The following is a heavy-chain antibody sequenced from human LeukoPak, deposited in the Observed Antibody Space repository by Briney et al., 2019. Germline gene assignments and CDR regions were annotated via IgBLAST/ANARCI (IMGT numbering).Heavy chain of an antibody. CDR2: TYYRSKWYN. V-gene: IGHV6-1*01. CDR3: VRTLGYGIDV. D-gene: IGHD7-27*01. Sequence: SQTLSLTCGISGDSVSSNSAAWIWLRQSPSRGLEWRAKTYYRSKWYNDYEVTVQSRITINADTSRKQFTLQLNSVTPEDTAVYYWVRTLGYGIDVWGRGTAVTVSS. CDR1: GDSVSSNSAA. J-gene: IGHJ6*02.